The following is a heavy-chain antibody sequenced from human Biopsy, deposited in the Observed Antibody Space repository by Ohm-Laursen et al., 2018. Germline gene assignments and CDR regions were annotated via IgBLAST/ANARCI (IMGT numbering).Heavy chain of an antibody. V-gene: IGHV1-18*04. J-gene: IGHJ4*02. D-gene: IGHD3-22*01. CDR3: ATGYYYDSSGSYPSFDH. CDR2: ISAYNGNT. Sequence: ASVKVSCKASGFSFTGYYIHWVRQAPGQGLEWMGWISAYNGNTKYAQKLQGRVTMTTDTSTSTAYMDLRSLRSDDTAVYYCATGYYYDSSGSYPSFDHWGPGTLVTVSS. CDR1: GFSFTGYY.